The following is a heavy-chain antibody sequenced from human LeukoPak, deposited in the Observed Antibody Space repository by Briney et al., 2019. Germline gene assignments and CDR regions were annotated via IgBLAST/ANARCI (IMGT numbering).Heavy chain of an antibody. D-gene: IGHD3-22*01. J-gene: IGHJ4*02. CDR2: ISAYNGNT. CDR1: GYTFTSYG. V-gene: IGHV1-18*01. Sequence: ASVKVSCKASGYTFTSYGISWVRQAPGQGLEWMGWISAYNGNTNYAQKLQGRVTMTTDTSTSTAYMELRSLRSDDTAVYYCARDSEDTMIAVVITPLGYWGQGTLVTVSS. CDR3: ARDSEDTMIAVVITPLGY.